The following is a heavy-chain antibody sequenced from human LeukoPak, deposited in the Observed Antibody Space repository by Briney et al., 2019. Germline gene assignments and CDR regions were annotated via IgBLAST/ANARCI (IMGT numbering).Heavy chain of an antibody. V-gene: IGHV3-48*03. CDR1: GFTFSSYE. CDR3: ARGRSITLLRGVALSDGFDF. CDR2: ISSSGSTI. D-gene: IGHD3-10*01. Sequence: GGSLRLSCAASGFTFSSYEMNWVRQAPGKGLEWVSYISSSGSTIYYADSVKGRFTISRDNAKNSLYLQMNSLRAEDTAVYYCARGRSITLLRGVALSDGFDFWGQGAMVTVSS. J-gene: IGHJ3*01.